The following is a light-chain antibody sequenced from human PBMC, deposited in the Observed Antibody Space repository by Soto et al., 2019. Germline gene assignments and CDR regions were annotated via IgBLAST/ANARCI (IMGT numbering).Light chain of an antibody. V-gene: IGKV1-39*01. Sequence: DVPMTQSPSSLSASVGDRVTITCRASQSISGYLNWYQQKPGQAPKLLIFAASSLQTGVPSRFRGSGSGTSFTLTIDSLQPEDFATYYCQQSYITPQTFGPGTWVEI. CDR2: AAS. J-gene: IGKJ1*01. CDR1: QSISGY. CDR3: QQSYITPQT.